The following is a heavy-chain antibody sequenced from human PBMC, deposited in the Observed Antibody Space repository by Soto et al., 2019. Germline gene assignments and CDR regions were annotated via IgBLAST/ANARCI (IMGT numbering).Heavy chain of an antibody. Sequence: GESLKISCKASGYIVKNYWIGWVRQMPGQGLEWMGIIFPDDSDTRYSPSFQGHVTISVDKSISTAYVQWSSLKASDSAIYYCFRGGVTSRTFDYWGQGTLVTVSS. CDR3: FRGGVTSRTFDY. CDR2: IFPDDSDT. D-gene: IGHD3-16*01. V-gene: IGHV5-51*01. CDR1: GYIVKNYW. J-gene: IGHJ4*02.